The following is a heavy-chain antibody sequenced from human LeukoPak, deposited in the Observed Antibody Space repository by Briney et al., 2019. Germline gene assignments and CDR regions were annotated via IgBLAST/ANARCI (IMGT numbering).Heavy chain of an antibody. J-gene: IGHJ3*02. V-gene: IGHV3-74*01. Sequence: PGGSLRLSCAASGFTFSSYWMHWVRQAPGKGLVWVSRINSGGSSTSYADSVKGRFTISRDNAKNTLYLQMNSLRAEDTAVYYCARENSGWYGALDIWGQGTMVTVSS. CDR2: INSGGSST. D-gene: IGHD6-13*01. CDR3: ARENSGWYGALDI. CDR1: GFTFSSYW.